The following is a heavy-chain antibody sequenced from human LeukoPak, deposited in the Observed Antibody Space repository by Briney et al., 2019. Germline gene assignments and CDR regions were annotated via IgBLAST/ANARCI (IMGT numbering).Heavy chain of an antibody. J-gene: IGHJ5*02. D-gene: IGHD3-22*01. Sequence: SETLSLTRTVSGGSISSYYWSWIRQPPGKGLEWIGYIYYSGSTNYNPSLKSRVTISVDTSKNQFSLKLSSVTAADTAVYYCARAHYYDSSGYWPTWGQGTLVTVSS. CDR3: ARAHYYDSSGYWPT. CDR1: GGSISSYY. CDR2: IYYSGST. V-gene: IGHV4-59*01.